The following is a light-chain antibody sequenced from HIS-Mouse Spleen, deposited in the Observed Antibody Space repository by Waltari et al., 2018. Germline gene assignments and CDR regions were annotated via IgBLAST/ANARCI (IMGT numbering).Light chain of an antibody. CDR2: KAS. J-gene: IGKJ4*01. CDR3: QQYNSYPLT. CDR1: QSISSW. V-gene: IGKV1-5*03. Sequence: DIQMTQSTSTLSASVGDRVTSTCRASQSISSWLAWYQQKPGKAPKLLIYKASSLESGVPSRFSGSGSGTEFTLTISSLQPDDFATYYCQQYNSYPLTFGGGTKVEIK.